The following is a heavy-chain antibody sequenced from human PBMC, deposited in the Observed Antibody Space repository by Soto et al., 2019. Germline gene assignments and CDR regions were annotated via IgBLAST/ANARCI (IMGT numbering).Heavy chain of an antibody. CDR3: ASEPDSSGYRVYYGMDV. Sequence: QLQLQESGPGLVKPSETLSLTCTVSGGSISSSSYYWGWIRQPPGKGLEWIGSIYYSGSTYYNPSLKSRVTISVDTSKNQFSLKLSSVTAADTAVYYCASEPDSSGYRVYYGMDVWGQGTTVTVSS. CDR2: IYYSGST. J-gene: IGHJ6*02. D-gene: IGHD3-22*01. V-gene: IGHV4-39*01. CDR1: GGSISSSSYY.